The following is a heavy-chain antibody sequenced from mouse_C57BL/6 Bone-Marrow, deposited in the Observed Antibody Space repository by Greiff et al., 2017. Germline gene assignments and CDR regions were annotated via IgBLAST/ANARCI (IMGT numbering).Heavy chain of an antibody. V-gene: IGHV1-76*01. CDR1: GYTFTDYY. J-gene: IGHJ1*03. CDR2: IYPGSGDT. D-gene: IGHD1-1*01. Sequence: QVQLQQSGAELVRPGASVKLSCTASGYTFTDYYINWVKQRPGQGLEWIARIYPGSGDTYYNEKFKGKATLTAETSSSTAYMQLSSLTSEDSAVYFCASTVVDWYFDVWGTGTTVTVSS. CDR3: ASTVVDWYFDV.